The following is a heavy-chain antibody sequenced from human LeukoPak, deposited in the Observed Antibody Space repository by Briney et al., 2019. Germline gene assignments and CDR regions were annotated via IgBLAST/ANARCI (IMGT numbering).Heavy chain of an antibody. CDR3: ARDVPHNWFDT. CDR2: INSDGGGA. V-gene: IGHV3-74*01. J-gene: IGHJ5*02. CDR1: GITFGNNW. Sequence: GGSLRLSCAASGITFGNNWMHWVRQGPGKGLVWISRINSDGGGAIYADSVKGRFTVSRGNAKNALYLQMNSLRAEDTAVYYCARDVPHNWFDTWGQGTLVTVSS.